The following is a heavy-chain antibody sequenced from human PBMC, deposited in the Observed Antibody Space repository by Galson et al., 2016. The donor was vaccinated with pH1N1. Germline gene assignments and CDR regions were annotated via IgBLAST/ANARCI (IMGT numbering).Heavy chain of an antibody. V-gene: IGHV3-7*01. CDR2: IKQDGSEK. CDR3: AKVIFGERCL. D-gene: IGHD3-3*02. CDR1: GFTFSSYW. Sequence: SLRLSCAASGFTFSSYWMSWVRQAPGKGLEWVANIKQDGSEKYSVDSVTGRFTISRDNAKNSVYLRMNRLRVEDTALYFCAKVIFGERCLWGQGTLVTV. J-gene: IGHJ4*02.